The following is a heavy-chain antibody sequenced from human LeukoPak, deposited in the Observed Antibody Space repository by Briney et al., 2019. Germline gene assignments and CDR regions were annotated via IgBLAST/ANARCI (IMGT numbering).Heavy chain of an antibody. CDR2: ISYDRSNK. V-gene: IGHV3-30*03. CDR3: AALRETRGYYYYGMDV. J-gene: IGHJ6*02. Sequence: GRSLRLSCAASGFTFSSYGMHWVRQAPGKGLEWVAVISYDRSNKYYADSVKGRFTISRDNSKNTLYLQMNSLRAEDTAVDYCAALRETRGYYYYGMDVWGQGTTVTVSS. D-gene: IGHD4-17*01. CDR1: GFTFSSYG.